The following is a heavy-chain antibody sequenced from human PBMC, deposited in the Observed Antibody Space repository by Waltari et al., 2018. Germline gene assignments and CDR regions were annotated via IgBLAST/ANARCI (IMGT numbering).Heavy chain of an antibody. CDR1: GYTFTGYY. V-gene: IGHV1-2*02. Sequence: QVQLVQSGAEGKKPGASVKVSCKASGYTFTGYYMHWVRQAPGQGLEWMGWINPNSGGTNYAQKLQGRVTMTRDTSISTAYMELSRLRSDDTAVYYCARISGSITIFGVGVDAFDIWGQGTMVTVSS. D-gene: IGHD3-3*01. J-gene: IGHJ3*02. CDR3: ARISGSITIFGVGVDAFDI. CDR2: INPNSGGT.